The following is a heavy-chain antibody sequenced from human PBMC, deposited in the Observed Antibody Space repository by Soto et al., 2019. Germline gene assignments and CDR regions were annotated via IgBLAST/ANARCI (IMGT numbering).Heavy chain of an antibody. CDR1: GFNFPDRA. J-gene: IGHJ4*02. CDR2: IYWNSETI. Sequence: EVQLVESGGGLVQPGGSLRLSCVVSGFNFPDRAMHWVRQVPGRGLEWVSGIYWNSETIGYVDSVKGRFTTSRDNAKNSLYLQMNSLRVEDPAVYLCIKESNPGGLDYWGPGTLVTVSS. CDR3: IKESNPGGLDY. V-gene: IGHV3-9*01.